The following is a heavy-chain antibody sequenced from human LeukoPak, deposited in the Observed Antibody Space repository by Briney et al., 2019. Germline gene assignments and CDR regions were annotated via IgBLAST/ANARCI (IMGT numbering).Heavy chain of an antibody. CDR1: GGSISSGSYY. D-gene: IGHD3-3*01. CDR2: IYTSGST. J-gene: IGHJ4*02. V-gene: IGHV4-61*02. CDR3: ARMYYDFWSGYPAYYFDY. Sequence: SETLSLTCTVSGGSISSGSYYWSWIRQPAGKGLEWIGRIYTSGSTNYNPSLKSRVTISVDTSKNQFSLKLSSVTAADTVVYYCARMYYDFWSGYPAYYFDYWGQGTLATVSS.